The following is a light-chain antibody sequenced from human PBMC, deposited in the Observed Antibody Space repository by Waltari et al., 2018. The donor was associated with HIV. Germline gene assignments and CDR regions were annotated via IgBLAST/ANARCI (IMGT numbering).Light chain of an antibody. Sequence: SDELTQPPSVSVSPGQTATITCSGAALPKQYTHWYHQKPGQAPGLLIHKDTERPSGIPERFSGSSSGTIVTLTISGVQAEDEADYYCQSADATGSSVLFGGGTKLTVL. V-gene: IGLV3-25*03. J-gene: IGLJ2*01. CDR1: ALPKQY. CDR3: QSADATGSSVL. CDR2: KDT.